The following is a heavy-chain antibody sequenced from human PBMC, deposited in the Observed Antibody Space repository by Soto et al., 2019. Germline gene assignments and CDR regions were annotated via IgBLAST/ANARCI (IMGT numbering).Heavy chain of an antibody. V-gene: IGHV3-30-3*01. CDR3: ARDGAFTVVSYYYSGMDV. CDR2: ISYDGSNK. J-gene: IGHJ6*02. D-gene: IGHD2-15*01. CDR1: GFTFSSYA. Sequence: QVQLVESGGGVVQPGRSLRLSCAASGFTFSSYAMHWVRQAPGKGLEGVAVISYDGSNKYYADSVKGRFTISRDNSKNALVLEMNCRRAEDTAVYYCARDGAFTVVSYYYSGMDVWGQGTTVNVSS.